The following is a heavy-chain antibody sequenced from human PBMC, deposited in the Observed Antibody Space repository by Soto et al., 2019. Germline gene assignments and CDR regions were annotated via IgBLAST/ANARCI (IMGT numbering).Heavy chain of an antibody. CDR3: AHTQIRRDGYNLDY. D-gene: IGHD5-12*01. Sequence: QITLKESGPTLVKPTQTLTLTCTFSGFSLSTSGVGVGWIRQPPGKALEWLALIYWDDDKRYSPSLKSRLTITKDTSKNQGVLTMTHMDPVDTATYYCAHTQIRRDGYNLDYWGQGTLVTVSS. V-gene: IGHV2-5*02. CDR1: GFSLSTSGVG. CDR2: IYWDDDK. J-gene: IGHJ4*02.